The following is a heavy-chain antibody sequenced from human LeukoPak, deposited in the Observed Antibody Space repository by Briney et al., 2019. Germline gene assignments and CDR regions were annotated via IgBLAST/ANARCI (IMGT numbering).Heavy chain of an antibody. V-gene: IGHV3-21*01. CDR2: ISTTSTYI. CDR3: ARERQLKV. D-gene: IGHD2-2*01. J-gene: IGHJ4*02. CDR1: GFTFSTYN. Sequence: PGGSLRLSCAASGFTFSTYNMNWVRQAPGKGLEWVSSISTTSTYIYYADSVKGRFTISRDNAKNSLYLQMNSLRAEDTAVYYCARERQLKVWGQGTLVTVSS.